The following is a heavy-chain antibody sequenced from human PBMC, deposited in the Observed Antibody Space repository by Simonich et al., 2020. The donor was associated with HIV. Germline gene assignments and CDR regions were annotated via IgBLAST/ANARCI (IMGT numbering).Heavy chain of an antibody. V-gene: IGHV3-74*01. CDR2: INSDGSGT. D-gene: IGHD6-19*01. Sequence: EVQLVESGGGLVQPGGSLRLSCAASGFTFSDYWMHWVRQAPGKGLGGVSRINSDGSGTSYADSVKGRFTISRDNAKNTLYLQMNSLRAEDTAVYYCVSWLTDYWGQGTLVTVSS. CDR1: GFTFSDYW. J-gene: IGHJ4*02. CDR3: VSWLTDY.